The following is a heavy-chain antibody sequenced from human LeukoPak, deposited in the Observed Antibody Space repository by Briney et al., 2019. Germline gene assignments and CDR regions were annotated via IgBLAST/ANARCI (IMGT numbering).Heavy chain of an antibody. CDR1: GDSVSSNSAA. V-gene: IGHV6-1*01. CDR2: TYYRSKWYN. Sequence: SQALSLTCAISGDSVSSNSAAWNWIRQSPSRGLEWLGRTYYRSKWYNDYAVSVKSRITINPDTSKNQFSLQLNSVTPEDTAVYYCAREARNQQLVRRGNWFDPWGQGTLVTVSS. J-gene: IGHJ5*02. D-gene: IGHD6-13*01. CDR3: AREARNQQLVRRGNWFDP.